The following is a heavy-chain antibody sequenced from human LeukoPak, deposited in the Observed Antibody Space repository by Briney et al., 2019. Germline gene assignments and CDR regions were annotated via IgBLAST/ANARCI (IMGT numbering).Heavy chain of an antibody. CDR2: INPSEGST. Sequence: ASVKVSCKASGYTFTSYYMHWVRQAPGQGLEWMGIINPSEGSTDYAQKFQGRVTVTRDTSTNTVYLELSSLRSEDTAVYYCAREAFDAFDIWGQGTMVTVSS. J-gene: IGHJ3*02. CDR3: AREAFDAFDI. CDR1: GYTFTSYY. V-gene: IGHV1-46*01.